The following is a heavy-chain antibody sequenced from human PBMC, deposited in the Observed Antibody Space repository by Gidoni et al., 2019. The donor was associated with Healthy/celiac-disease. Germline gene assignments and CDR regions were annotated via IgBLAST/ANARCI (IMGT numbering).Heavy chain of an antibody. V-gene: IGHV3-30-3*01. CDR3: ARDLGSGIQLWLRAFDY. CDR1: GFTCSSYV. CDR2: ISYDGSNK. D-gene: IGHD5-18*01. J-gene: IGHJ4*02. Sequence: QVQLVESGGGVVQPGSSLRLSCAASGFTCSSYVMNWVRQAPGKGLEWVAVISYDGSNKYYADSVKGRFTISRDNSKNTLYLQMNSLRAEDTAVYYCARDLGSGIQLWLRAFDYWGQGTLVTVSS.